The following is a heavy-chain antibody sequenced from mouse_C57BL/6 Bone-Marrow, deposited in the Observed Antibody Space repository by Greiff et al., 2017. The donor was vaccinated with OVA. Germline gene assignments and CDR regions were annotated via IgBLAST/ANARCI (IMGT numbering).Heavy chain of an antibody. D-gene: IGHD1-1*01. CDR2: IDPSDSET. V-gene: IGHV1-52*01. J-gene: IGHJ4*01. CDR1: GYTFTSYW. Sequence: QVQLQQPGAELVRPGSSVKLSCKASGYTFTSYWMHWVKQRPIQGLEWIGNIDPSDSETHYNQKFKDKATLTVDKSSSTAYMQLSSLTSEDSAVYYCASGITTVVATYYAMDYWGQGTSVTVSS. CDR3: ASGITTVVATYYAMDY.